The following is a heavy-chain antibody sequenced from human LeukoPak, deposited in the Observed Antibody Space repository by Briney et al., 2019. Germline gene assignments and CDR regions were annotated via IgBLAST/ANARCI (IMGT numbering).Heavy chain of an antibody. CDR2: IYHSGST. CDR3: ARVWRFGFGELSPFDY. Sequence: SETLSLTCAVSGYSISSGYYWGWIRQPPGKGLEWIGSIYHSGSTYYNPSLKSRVTISVDTSKNQFSLKLSSVTAAGTAVYYCARVWRFGFGELSPFDYWGQGTLVTVSS. J-gene: IGHJ4*02. D-gene: IGHD3-10*01. CDR1: GYSISSGYY. V-gene: IGHV4-38-2*01.